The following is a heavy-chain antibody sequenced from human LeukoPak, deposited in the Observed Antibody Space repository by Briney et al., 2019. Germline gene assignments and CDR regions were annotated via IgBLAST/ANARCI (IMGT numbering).Heavy chain of an antibody. CDR2: INHSGST. CDR1: GGPFSGYY. J-gene: IGHJ5*02. V-gene: IGHV4-34*01. D-gene: IGHD2-21*01. CDR3: VCGYPRYNWFDP. Sequence: SETLSLTCAVYGGPFSGYYWSWIRQPPGKGLEWIGEINHSGSTNYNPSLKSRVTISVDTSKNQFSLKLSSVTAADTAVYYCVCGYPRYNWFDPWGQGTLVTVSS.